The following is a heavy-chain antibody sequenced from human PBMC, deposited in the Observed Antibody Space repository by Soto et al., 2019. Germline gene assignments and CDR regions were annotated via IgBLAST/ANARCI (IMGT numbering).Heavy chain of an antibody. Sequence: QVQLVQSGAEVKKPGSSVKVSCKASGGTFSNYTISWVRQAPGQGLEWMGRIIPILGIANYAQKFQGRVTITADKSTSTAYMELSSLRSEDTAVYYCARVRAAAAYGMDVWGQGTTVTVSS. CDR3: ARVRAAAAYGMDV. D-gene: IGHD6-13*01. V-gene: IGHV1-69*02. CDR2: IIPILGIA. J-gene: IGHJ6*02. CDR1: GGTFSNYT.